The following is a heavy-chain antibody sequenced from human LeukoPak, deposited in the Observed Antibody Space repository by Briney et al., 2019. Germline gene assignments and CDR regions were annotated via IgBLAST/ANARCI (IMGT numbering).Heavy chain of an antibody. Sequence: GGSLRLSCAASGFTLRNYAMSWVRQAPGKGLEWVSAFSGSGVSTHYADSVKGRFTISRDNAKNSLYLQMNSLRAEDTAVYYCARVEASGYDYGAFDYWGQGTLVTVSS. J-gene: IGHJ4*02. CDR1: GFTLRNYA. CDR2: FSGSGVST. CDR3: ARVEASGYDYGAFDY. D-gene: IGHD5-12*01. V-gene: IGHV3-23*01.